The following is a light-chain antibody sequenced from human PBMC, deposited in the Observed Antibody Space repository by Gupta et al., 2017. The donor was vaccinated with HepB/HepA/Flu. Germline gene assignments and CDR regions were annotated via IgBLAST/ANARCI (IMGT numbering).Light chain of an antibody. J-gene: IGKJ1*01. CDR1: QSLLHSNGYTH. CDR3: MQTLGSPPT. V-gene: IGKV2-28*01. Sequence: IVMTQSPLSLPVTPGEPASISCRSSQSLLHSNGYTHLAWYLQKPGQSPQLLIYLGFNRASGVPDRFSGSGSGTDFTLEISRVEAEDDGVYYCMQTLGSPPTFGQGTKVEIK. CDR2: LGF.